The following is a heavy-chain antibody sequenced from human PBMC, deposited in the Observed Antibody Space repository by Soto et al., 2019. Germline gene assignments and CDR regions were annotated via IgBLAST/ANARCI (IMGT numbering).Heavy chain of an antibody. Sequence: ESGGGVVQPGRSLRLSCAASGFTFSSYGMHWVRQAPGKGLEWVAVISYDGSNKYYADSVKGRFTISRDNSKNTLYLQMNSLRAEDTAVYYCAKVGIVGATTNYYYYGMDVWGQGTTVTVSS. CDR3: AKVGIVGATTNYYYYGMDV. CDR2: ISYDGSNK. V-gene: IGHV3-30*18. CDR1: GFTFSSYG. D-gene: IGHD1-26*01. J-gene: IGHJ6*02.